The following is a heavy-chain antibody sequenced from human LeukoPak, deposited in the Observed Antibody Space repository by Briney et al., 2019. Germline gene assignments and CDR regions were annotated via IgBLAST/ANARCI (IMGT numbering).Heavy chain of an antibody. CDR2: MYHSGST. J-gene: IGHJ6*03. V-gene: IGHV4-38-2*02. CDR3: ARQGGSSSPYYYYYMDV. Sequence: PSETLSLTCTVSGGSISSGYYWGWFRQPPGKGLEWIGCMYHSGSTYYNPSLKSRVTISVDTSKNQFSLKLSSATAADTAVYYCARQGGSSSPYYYYYMDVWGKGTTVTVSS. D-gene: IGHD6-13*01. CDR1: GGSISSGYY.